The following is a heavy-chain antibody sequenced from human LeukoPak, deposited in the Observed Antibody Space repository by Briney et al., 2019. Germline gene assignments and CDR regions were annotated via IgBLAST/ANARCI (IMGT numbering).Heavy chain of an antibody. J-gene: IGHJ4*02. Sequence: PSETPSLTCAVYGGSFSGYYWSWIRQPPGKGLEWIGEINHSGSTNYNPSLKSRVTISVDTSKNQFSLKLSSVTAADTAVYYCARVRPLITMVRGVISHWGQGTLVTVSS. CDR3: ARVRPLITMVRGVISH. CDR1: GGSFSGYY. D-gene: IGHD3-10*01. CDR2: INHSGST. V-gene: IGHV4-34*01.